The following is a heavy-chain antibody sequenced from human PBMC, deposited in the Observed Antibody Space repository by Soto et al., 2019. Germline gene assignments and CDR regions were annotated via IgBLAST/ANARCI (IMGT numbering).Heavy chain of an antibody. D-gene: IGHD2-15*01. J-gene: IGHJ4*02. V-gene: IGHV3-30*18. CDR3: AKGAFVILWVVAAKDGAPYYFAY. Sequence: GGSLRLSCAASGFTFSSYGMHWVRQAPGKGLEWVAVISYDGSNKYYADSVKGRFTISRDNSKNTLYLQMNSLRAEDTAVYYFAKGAFVILWVVAAKDGAPYYFAYWGRGIQVT. CDR1: GFTFSSYG. CDR2: ISYDGSNK.